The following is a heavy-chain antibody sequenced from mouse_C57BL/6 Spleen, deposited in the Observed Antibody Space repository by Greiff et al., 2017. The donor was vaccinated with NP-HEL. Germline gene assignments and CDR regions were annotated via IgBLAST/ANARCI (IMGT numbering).Heavy chain of an antibody. CDR3: ARHGYYGFPFYYAMDY. Sequence: EVKLVESGGGLVKPGGSLKLSCAASGFTFSSYTMSWVRQTPEKRLEWVATISGGGGNTYYPDSVKGRFTISRDNAKNTLYLQMSSLRSEDTALYYCARHGYYGFPFYYAMDYWGQGTSVTVSS. V-gene: IGHV5-9*01. J-gene: IGHJ4*01. D-gene: IGHD1-1*01. CDR1: GFTFSSYT. CDR2: ISGGGGNT.